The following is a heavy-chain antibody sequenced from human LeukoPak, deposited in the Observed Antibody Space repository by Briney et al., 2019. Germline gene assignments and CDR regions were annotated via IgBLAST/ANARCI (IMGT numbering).Heavy chain of an antibody. J-gene: IGHJ6*03. CDR2: ISSSSSTI. CDR3: ASLSSDEYYYYMDV. CDR1: GFTFSSYS. Sequence: TGGSLRLSCAASGFTFSSYSMNWVRQAAGKGLEWVSYISSSSSTIYYADSVKGRFTISRDNAKNSLYLQMNSLRAEDTAVYYCASLSSDEYYYYMDVWGKGTTVTVSS. D-gene: IGHD3-16*02. V-gene: IGHV3-48*01.